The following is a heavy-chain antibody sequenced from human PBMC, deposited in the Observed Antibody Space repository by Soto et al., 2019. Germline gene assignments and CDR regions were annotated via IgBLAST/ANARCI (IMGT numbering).Heavy chain of an antibody. J-gene: IGHJ3*02. CDR3: ASHIGRYYYDSSGPTAFDI. CDR1: GYSFTSYW. Sequence: PGESLKISCKGSGYSFTSYWIGWVRQMPGKGLERMGIIYPGDSDTRYSPSFQGQVTISADKSISTAYLQWSSLKASDTAMFYCASHIGRYYYDSSGPTAFDIWGQGTMVTVSS. V-gene: IGHV5-51*01. CDR2: IYPGDSDT. D-gene: IGHD3-22*01.